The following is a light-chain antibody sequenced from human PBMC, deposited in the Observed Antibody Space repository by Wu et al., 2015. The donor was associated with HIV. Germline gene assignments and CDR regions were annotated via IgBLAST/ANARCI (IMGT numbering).Light chain of an antibody. V-gene: IGKV3-20*01. CDR2: GAS. CDR1: QSVSSSY. J-gene: IGKJ1*01. CDR3: QQYLSSHWT. Sequence: NVLTQSPGTLSLSPGERATLSCRASQSVSSSYLAWYQQKPGQAPRLLIYGASSRATGIPDRFSGSGSGTDFTLTINRLEPEDFAVYYCQQYLSSHWTFGQGTKVEIK.